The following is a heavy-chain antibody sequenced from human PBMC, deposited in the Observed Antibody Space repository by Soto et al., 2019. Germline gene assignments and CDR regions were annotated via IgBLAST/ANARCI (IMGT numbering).Heavy chain of an antibody. V-gene: IGHV3-7*03. CDR3: ARDLFEAARRGEYAFDI. CDR1: AFTFSSYW. Sequence: GGSLRLSCAASAFTFSSYWMSWVRQAPGKGLEWVANIKQDGSEKYYVDSVKGRFTISRDNAKNSLYLQMNSLRAEDTAVYYCARDLFEAARRGEYAFDIWRQGTMVTVSS. CDR2: IKQDGSEK. D-gene: IGHD3-16*01. J-gene: IGHJ3*02.